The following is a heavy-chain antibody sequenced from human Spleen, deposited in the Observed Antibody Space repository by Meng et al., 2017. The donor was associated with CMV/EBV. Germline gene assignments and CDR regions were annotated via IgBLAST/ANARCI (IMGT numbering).Heavy chain of an antibody. CDR1: GGSISSSSYY. CDR3: ARGTYYDFWSAAPGYFDY. J-gene: IGHJ4*02. CDR2: IYYSGST. V-gene: IGHV4-39*07. D-gene: IGHD3-3*01. Sequence: QLQLQESGPGLVKPSETLSLTCTVSGGSISSSSYYWGWIRQPPGKGLEWIGSIYYSGSTYYNPSLKSRVTISVDTSKNQLSLKLSSVTAADTAVYYCARGTYYDFWSAAPGYFDYWGQGTLVTVSS.